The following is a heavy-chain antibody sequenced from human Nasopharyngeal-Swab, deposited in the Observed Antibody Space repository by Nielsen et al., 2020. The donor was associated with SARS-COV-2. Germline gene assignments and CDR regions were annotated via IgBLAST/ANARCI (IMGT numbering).Heavy chain of an antibody. CDR1: VFPFLSYA. D-gene: IGHD2-2*01. V-gene: IGHV1-69*05. CDR2: IIPIFGTA. Sequence: SVNFSCKASVFPFLSYAISWVRQAPGQGLEWMGGIIPIFGTANYAQKFQGRVTITTDESTSTAYMGLSSLRSEDTAVYYCARGFIQLLHPYYYYYMDVWGKGTTVTVSS. CDR3: ARGFIQLLHPYYYYYMDV. J-gene: IGHJ6*03.